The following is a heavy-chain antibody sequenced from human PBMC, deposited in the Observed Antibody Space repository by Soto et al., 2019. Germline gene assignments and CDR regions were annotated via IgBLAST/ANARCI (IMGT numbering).Heavy chain of an antibody. CDR3: ARVWYDGNSGAFDI. CDR1: GYNFILHG. J-gene: IGHJ3*02. D-gene: IGHD3-10*01. Sequence: QGQLVQSVGEVKKPGASLKVSCKASGYNFILHGISWVRQAPGQGLEWMGWISAYNGNTNYAQNFQDRVTMTTDPSTSTVNMELRSLRSDDPAVYYCARVWYDGNSGAFDIWGQGTKVTVSS. CDR2: ISAYNGNT. V-gene: IGHV1-18*01.